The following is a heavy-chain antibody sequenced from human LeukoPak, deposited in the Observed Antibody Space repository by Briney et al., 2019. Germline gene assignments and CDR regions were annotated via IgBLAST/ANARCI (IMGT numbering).Heavy chain of an antibody. D-gene: IGHD3-10*01. CDR2: ISWNSGSI. Sequence: GGSLRLSCAASGFTFDDYAMHWVRQAPGKGLEWVSGISWNSGSIGYADSVKGRFTISRDNAKNSLYLQMNSLRAEDTALYYCAKDMRGSGSTKAFDIWAKGQWSPSLQ. J-gene: IGHJ3*02. CDR3: AKDMRGSGSTKAFDI. CDR1: GFTFDDYA. V-gene: IGHV3-9*01.